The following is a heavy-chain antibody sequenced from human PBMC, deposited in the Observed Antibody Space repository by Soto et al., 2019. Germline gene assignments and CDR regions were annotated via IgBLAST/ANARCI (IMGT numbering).Heavy chain of an antibody. Sequence: SVKVSCRASGFTFTSSAVQWVRQARGQRLEWIGWIVVGSGNTNYAQKFQERVTITRDMSTSTAYMELSSLRSEDTAVYYCAADYSPNYYYYGMDVWGQGTTVTVSS. J-gene: IGHJ6*02. CDR1: GFTFTSSA. D-gene: IGHD2-15*01. CDR3: AADYSPNYYYYGMDV. V-gene: IGHV1-58*01. CDR2: IVVGSGNT.